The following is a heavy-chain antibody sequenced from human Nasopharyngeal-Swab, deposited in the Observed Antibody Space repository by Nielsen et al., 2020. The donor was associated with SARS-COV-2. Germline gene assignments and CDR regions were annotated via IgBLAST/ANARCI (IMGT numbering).Heavy chain of an antibody. CDR3: ARGIRPGPRATRGRYFDY. Sequence: WLRQHPRQGLEWIGEINHSGSTNYNPSLKSRVTISVDTSKNQFSLKLSSVTAADTAVYYCARGIRPGPRATRGRYFDYWGQGTLVTVSS. D-gene: IGHD1-26*01. V-gene: IGHV4-34*01. CDR2: INHSGST. J-gene: IGHJ4*02.